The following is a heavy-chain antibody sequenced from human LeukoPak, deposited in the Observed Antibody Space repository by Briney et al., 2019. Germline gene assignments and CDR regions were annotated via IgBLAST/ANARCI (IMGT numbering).Heavy chain of an antibody. CDR3: ARSGGFTDYYFDY. D-gene: IGHD5-12*01. J-gene: IGHJ4*02. CDR1: GGSISSYY. V-gene: IGHV4-59*08. Sequence: SETLSLTCTVSGGSISSYYWSWIRQPPGKGLEWIGYIYYSGSTNYNPSLKSRVTISVDTSKNQFSLKLSSVTAADTAVYYCARSGGFTDYYFDYWGQGTLVTVSS. CDR2: IYYSGST.